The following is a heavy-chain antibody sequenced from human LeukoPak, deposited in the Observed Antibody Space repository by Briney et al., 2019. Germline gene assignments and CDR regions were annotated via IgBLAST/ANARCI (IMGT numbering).Heavy chain of an antibody. D-gene: IGHD6-19*01. V-gene: IGHV1-18*01. Sequence: GASVKVSCKASGYTFTSYGISWVRQAPGQGLEWMGWISTYNDNTVYAQKFQGRVTMTTDTSTSTAYMELRSLRSDDTAVYYCAREKSSGWYGGSAFDIWGQGTMVTVSS. J-gene: IGHJ3*02. CDR3: AREKSSGWYGGSAFDI. CDR1: GYTFTSYG. CDR2: ISTYNDNT.